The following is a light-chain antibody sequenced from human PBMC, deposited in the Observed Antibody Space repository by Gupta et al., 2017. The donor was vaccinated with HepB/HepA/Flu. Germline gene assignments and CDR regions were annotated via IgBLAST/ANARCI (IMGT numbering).Light chain of an antibody. V-gene: IGLV2-14*03. CDR1: SSDVGGYNY. J-gene: IGLJ3*02. Sequence: QSALTQPASVSGSPGPSITISCTGPSSDVGGYNYVSWYQHHPGKAPKLIIYDVTSRPSGVSDRFSASRSGTTASLTISGLQTEDEADYYCCSYTSSSTWVFGGGTKLTVL. CDR2: DVT. CDR3: CSYTSSSTWV.